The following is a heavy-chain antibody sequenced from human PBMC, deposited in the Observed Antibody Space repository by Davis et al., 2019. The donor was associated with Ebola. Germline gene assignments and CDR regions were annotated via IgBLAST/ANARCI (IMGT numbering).Heavy chain of an antibody. CDR1: GYTSTSYA. D-gene: IGHD3-3*01. J-gene: IGHJ4*02. CDR3: ARSSRASGDY. Sequence: AASVKVSCKASGYTSTSYAMHWVRQAPAQRLEWMGWINAGNDNTKYSQKFQGRVTITRDTSASTAYMELSSLRSEDTAVYYCARSSRASGDYWGKGTLVTVSS. CDR2: INAGNDNT. V-gene: IGHV1-3*01.